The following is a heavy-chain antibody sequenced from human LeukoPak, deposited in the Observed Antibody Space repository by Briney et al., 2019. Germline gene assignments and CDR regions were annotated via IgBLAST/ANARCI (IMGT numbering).Heavy chain of an antibody. CDR2: ISAYNGNT. V-gene: IGHV1-18*01. Sequence: ASVKVSCKTSGYTFTSYGISWVRQAPGQGLEWMGWISAYNGNTNYVQKFRGRVAVTTDTSTSAGYMNLRSLRSDDTAVYYCARDIATVQHQDWGQGTLVTVSS. CDR3: ARDIATVQHQD. J-gene: IGHJ4*01. CDR1: GYTFTSYG. D-gene: IGHD1-1*01.